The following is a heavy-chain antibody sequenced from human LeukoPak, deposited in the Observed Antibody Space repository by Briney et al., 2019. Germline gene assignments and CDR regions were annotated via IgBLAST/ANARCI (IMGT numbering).Heavy chain of an antibody. J-gene: IGHJ4*02. V-gene: IGHV5-51*01. D-gene: IGHD5-18*01. Sequence: GESLRISCKGSGYSSTSYWIGWVRQMPGKGLEWMGIIYPGDSDTRYSPSFQGQVTISADKSIRTAYLQWSSLKASDTAMYYCARLTAMPRGYFDYWGQGTLVTVSS. CDR1: GYSSTSYW. CDR3: ARLTAMPRGYFDY. CDR2: IYPGDSDT.